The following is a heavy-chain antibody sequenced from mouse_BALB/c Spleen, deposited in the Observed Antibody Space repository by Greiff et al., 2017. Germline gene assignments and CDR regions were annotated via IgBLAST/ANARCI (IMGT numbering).Heavy chain of an antibody. D-gene: IGHD4-1*01. CDR2: ISSGSSTI. V-gene: IGHV5-17*02. Sequence: DVKLVESGGGLVQPGGSRKLSCAASGFTFSSFGMHWVRQAPEKGLVWVAYISSGSSTIYYADTVKGRFTISRDNPKNTLFLQMTSLRSEDTAMYYCARSELGRGFDYWGQGTTLTVSS. CDR3: ARSELGRGFDY. CDR1: GFTFSSFG. J-gene: IGHJ2*01.